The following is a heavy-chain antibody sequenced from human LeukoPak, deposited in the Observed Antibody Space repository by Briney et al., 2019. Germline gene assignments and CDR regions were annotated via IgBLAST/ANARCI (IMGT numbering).Heavy chain of an antibody. CDR3: ASLYCGGDCYTYDAFDT. J-gene: IGHJ3*02. V-gene: IGHV1-46*01. Sequence: ASVKVSCKASGYTFTSYYMHWVRQAPGQGLEWMGIINPSGGSTSYAQKFQGRVTMTRDMSTSTVYMELSSLRSEDTAVYYCASLYCGGDCYTYDAFDTWGQGTMVTVSS. CDR1: GYTFTSYY. D-gene: IGHD2-21*02. CDR2: INPSGGST.